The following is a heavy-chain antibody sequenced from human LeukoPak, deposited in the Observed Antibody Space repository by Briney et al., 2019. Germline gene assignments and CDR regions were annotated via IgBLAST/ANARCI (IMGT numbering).Heavy chain of an antibody. D-gene: IGHD2-21*02. V-gene: IGHV1-46*01. Sequence: ASVKVSCKASGYTFTSYYMHWVRQAPGQGLEWMGIINPSGGSTSYAQKFQGRVTMTRDTSTSTVYMELSSLRSDDTAVYYCARDQGYCGGDCYSWFDPWGQGTLVTVSS. CDR2: INPSGGST. CDR1: GYTFTSYY. J-gene: IGHJ5*02. CDR3: ARDQGYCGGDCYSWFDP.